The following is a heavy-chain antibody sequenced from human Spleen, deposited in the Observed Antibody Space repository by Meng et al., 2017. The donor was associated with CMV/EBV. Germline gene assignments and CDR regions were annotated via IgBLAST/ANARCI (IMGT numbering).Heavy chain of an antibody. CDR3: AKDRAAAGNPGDY. V-gene: IGHV3-20*04. J-gene: IGHJ4*02. Sequence: GESLKISCAASGFTFSSHWMHWVRQAPGKGLEWVSGINWNGGSTSYADSVKGRFTISRDNAKNSLYLQMNSLRAEDTAFYYCAKDRAAAGNPGDYWGQGTLVTVSS. D-gene: IGHD6-13*01. CDR2: INWNGGST. CDR1: GFTFSSHW.